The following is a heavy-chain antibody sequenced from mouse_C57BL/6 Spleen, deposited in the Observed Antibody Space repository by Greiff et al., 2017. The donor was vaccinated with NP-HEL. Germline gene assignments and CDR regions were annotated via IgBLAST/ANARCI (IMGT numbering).Heavy chain of an antibody. V-gene: IGHV5-16*01. J-gene: IGHJ3*01. CDR3: ARGLSSFAY. CDR1: GFTFSDYY. Sequence: EVMLVESEGGLVQPGSSMKLSCTASGFTFSDYYMAWVRQVPEKGLEWVANINYDGSSTYYLDSLKSRFIISRDNAKNILYLQMSSLKSEDTATYYCARGLSSFAYWGQGTLVTVSA. CDR2: INYDGSST. D-gene: IGHD1-1*01.